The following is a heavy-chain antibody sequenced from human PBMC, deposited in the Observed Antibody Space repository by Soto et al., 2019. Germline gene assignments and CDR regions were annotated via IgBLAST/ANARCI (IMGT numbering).Heavy chain of an antibody. J-gene: IGHJ3*02. CDR2: ISTTSSYI. V-gene: IGHV3-21*01. Sequence: EVQLVESGGGLVKPGGSLRLSCEASGFTFRSYSMNWVRQAPGKGLEWVSSISTTSSYIYYGDSVKGRFTISRDNAKNSLFLQMNSLRVADTAIYYCAREGDEYGDSKRAFDIWGQGTTDSVSS. CDR1: GFTFRSYS. CDR3: AREGDEYGDSKRAFDI. D-gene: IGHD4-17*01.